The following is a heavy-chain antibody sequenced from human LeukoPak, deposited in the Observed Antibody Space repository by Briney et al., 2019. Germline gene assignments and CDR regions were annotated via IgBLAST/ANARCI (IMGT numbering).Heavy chain of an antibody. CDR2: INSVGSHI. CDR1: GFTFSSYS. CDR3: TRDPAYYLRYGYFDY. Sequence: GGSLRLSCAASGFTFSSYSMNWVRQAPGKGLEWVSSINSVGSHIYYRDSVKGRFTISRDNAKNSVYLQMNNLRAADTALYYCTRDPAYYLRYGYFDYWGQGILVTVSS. J-gene: IGHJ4*03. D-gene: IGHD1-26*01. V-gene: IGHV3-21*01.